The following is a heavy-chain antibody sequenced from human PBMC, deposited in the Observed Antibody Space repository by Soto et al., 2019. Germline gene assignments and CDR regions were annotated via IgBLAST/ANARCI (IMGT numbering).Heavy chain of an antibody. CDR3: ARRLDP. CDR2: IYYSGST. CDR1: GASISSGGYS. V-gene: IGHV4-31*03. J-gene: IGHJ5*02. Sequence: QVQLQESGPGLVKPSQTLSLTCTVSGASISSGGYSWSWIRQHPGKGLEWIGYIYYSGSTYNNQSLKSRVTISVDTSKNQFSLKLTSVTAADTAVYYCARRLDPWGQGTLVTVSS.